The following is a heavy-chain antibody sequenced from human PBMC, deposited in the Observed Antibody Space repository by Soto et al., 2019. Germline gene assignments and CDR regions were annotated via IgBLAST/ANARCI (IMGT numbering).Heavy chain of an antibody. CDR2: LGGSGGGT. Sequence: GGSLRLSCAASGFTFANYAISWVRQAPGKGLEWVSGLGGSGGGTYYADSVKGRFTISRDNSKNTVYLQMNSLRAEDTAFYYCARLRGGYFTGFDFWGLGTLVTVSS. CDR3: ARLRGGYFTGFDF. V-gene: IGHV3-23*01. J-gene: IGHJ4*02. D-gene: IGHD3-3*01. CDR1: GFTFANYA.